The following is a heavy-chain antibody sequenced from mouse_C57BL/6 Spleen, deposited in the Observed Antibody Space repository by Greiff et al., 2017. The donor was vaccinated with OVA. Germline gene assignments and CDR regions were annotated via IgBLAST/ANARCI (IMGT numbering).Heavy chain of an antibody. D-gene: IGHD1-1*01. J-gene: IGHJ1*03. Sequence: VQLQQSGPGLVQPSQSLSITCTVSGFSLTSYGVPWVRQSPGKGLEWLGVIWSGGSTDSNAAFISRLSISKDNSKSQVFFKMNSLQADDTAIYYCARSGRSYDWYFDVWGTGTTVTVSS. CDR3: ARSGRSYDWYFDV. V-gene: IGHV2-2*01. CDR1: GFSLTSYG. CDR2: IWSGGST.